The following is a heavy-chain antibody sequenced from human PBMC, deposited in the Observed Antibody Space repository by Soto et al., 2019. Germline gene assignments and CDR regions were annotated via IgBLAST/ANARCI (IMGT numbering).Heavy chain of an antibody. CDR1: GGSISSSSYY. Sequence: PSETLSLTCTVSGGSISSSSYYWGWIRQPPGKGLECNGNFFYSGSTYYNPSLKSRVTISLDTSENHFSLKLNSVTAADTAVCYCARGGGSPYHNHEFDFWGQGTLVTVSS. J-gene: IGHJ4*02. CDR3: ARGGGSPYHNHEFDF. CDR2: FFYSGST. D-gene: IGHD6-13*01. V-gene: IGHV4-39*02.